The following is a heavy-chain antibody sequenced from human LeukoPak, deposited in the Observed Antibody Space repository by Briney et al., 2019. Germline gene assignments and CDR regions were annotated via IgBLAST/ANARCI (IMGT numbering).Heavy chain of an antibody. Sequence: GGSLRLSCAASGFTFSSYWMHWVRQAPGKGLVWVSRINSDGSSTSYADSEKGRFTISRDNAKNTLYLQMNSLRAEDTAVYYCAKGYSSSWYYFDYWGQGTLVTVSS. CDR1: GFTFSSYW. CDR2: INSDGSST. J-gene: IGHJ4*02. D-gene: IGHD6-13*01. V-gene: IGHV3-74*01. CDR3: AKGYSSSWYYFDY.